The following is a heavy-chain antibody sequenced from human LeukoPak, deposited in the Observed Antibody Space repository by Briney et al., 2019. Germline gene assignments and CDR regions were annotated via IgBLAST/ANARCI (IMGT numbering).Heavy chain of an antibody. CDR3: ARDYDSSGYYQFDP. CDR1: GYTLTSYD. Sequence: GASVKVSCKASGYTLTSYDINWVRQATGQGLEWMGWMNPNSGNTSYAQKFQGRVTITRNTSISTAYMELSSLRSEDTAVYYCARDYDSSGYYQFDPWGQGTLVTVSS. J-gene: IGHJ5*02. CDR2: MNPNSGNT. V-gene: IGHV1-8*03. D-gene: IGHD3-22*01.